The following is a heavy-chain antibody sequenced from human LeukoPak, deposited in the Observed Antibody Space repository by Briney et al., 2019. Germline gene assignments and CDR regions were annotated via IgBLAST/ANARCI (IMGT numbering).Heavy chain of an antibody. CDR3: AKVYSYGYNRGRTDY. CDR2: ISGSGGST. V-gene: IGHV3-23*01. D-gene: IGHD5-18*01. CDR1: GFTFSSYA. Sequence: GGSLRLSCAASGFTFSSYAMSWVRQAPGKGLEWVSAISGSGGSTYYADFVKGRFTISRDNSKNTLYLQMNSLRAEDTAVYYCAKVYSYGYNRGRTDYWGQGTLVTVSS. J-gene: IGHJ4*02.